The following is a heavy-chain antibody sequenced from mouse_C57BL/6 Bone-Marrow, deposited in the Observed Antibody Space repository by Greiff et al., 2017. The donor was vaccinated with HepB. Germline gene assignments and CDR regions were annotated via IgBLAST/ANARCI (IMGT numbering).Heavy chain of an antibody. CDR2: IDPETGGT. D-gene: IGHD3-3*01. J-gene: IGHJ2*01. Sequence: VKLQESGAELVRPGASVTLSCKASGYTFTDYEMHWVKQTPVHGLEWIGAIDPETGGTAYNQKFKGKAILTADKSSSTAYMELRSLTSEDSAVYYCTRNCRGDYWGQGTTLTVSS. CDR3: TRNCRGDY. CDR1: GYTFTDYE. V-gene: IGHV1-15*01.